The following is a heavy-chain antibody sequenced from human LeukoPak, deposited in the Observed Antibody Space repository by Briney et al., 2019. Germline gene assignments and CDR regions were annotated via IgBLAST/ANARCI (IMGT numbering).Heavy chain of an antibody. CDR1: GFTFSSYD. Sequence: GSLRLSCAASGFTFSSYDMHWVRQAPGKGLEWVAFIRYDGSNKYYADSVKGRFTISRDNSKNTLYLQMNSLRAEDTAVYYCAKDCPPTHYYDSSGYYCGWGQGTLVTVSS. CDR3: AKDCPPTHYYDSSGYYCG. CDR2: IRYDGSNK. V-gene: IGHV3-30*02. D-gene: IGHD3-22*01. J-gene: IGHJ4*02.